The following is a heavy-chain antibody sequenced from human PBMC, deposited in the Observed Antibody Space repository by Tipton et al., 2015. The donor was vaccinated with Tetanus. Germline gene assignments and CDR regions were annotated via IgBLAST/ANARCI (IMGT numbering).Heavy chain of an antibody. J-gene: IGHJ4*02. CDR3: ARDVTGTASGRR. Sequence: SLRLSCAASGFDFSVYSMNWVRQAPGKGLELVASLKHDATEEYYVDSVKGRFAISRDNARSLLFLQMNGLRVEDTAVYYCARDVTGTASGRRWGQGTLVTVSS. CDR2: LKHDATEE. V-gene: IGHV3-7*01. CDR1: GFDFSVYS. D-gene: IGHD1-14*01.